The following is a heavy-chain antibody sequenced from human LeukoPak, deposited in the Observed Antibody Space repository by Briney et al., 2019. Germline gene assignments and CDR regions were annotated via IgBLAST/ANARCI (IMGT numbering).Heavy chain of an antibody. Sequence: SETLSLTCTVSGGSISSSGYYWGWIRQPPGKGLEWIGSIYYSGSTYYNPSLKSRVTISVDTSKNQFSLKLSSVTAADTAVYYCASPAKQHIVVVTAIPHAFDIWGQGTMVTVSS. J-gene: IGHJ3*02. D-gene: IGHD2-21*02. CDR1: GGSISSSGYY. V-gene: IGHV4-39*01. CDR2: IYYSGST. CDR3: ASPAKQHIVVVTAIPHAFDI.